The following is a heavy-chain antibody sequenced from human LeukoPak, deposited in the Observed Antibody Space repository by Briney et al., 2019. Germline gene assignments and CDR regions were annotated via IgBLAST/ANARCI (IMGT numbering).Heavy chain of an antibody. CDR3: ARDATAMVAGLELYLDY. CDR1: GFTFSDYY. D-gene: IGHD5-18*01. CDR2: ISSSGSTI. V-gene: IGHV3-11*01. J-gene: IGHJ4*02. Sequence: PGGSLRLSCAASGFTFSDYYMSWIRQAPGKGLGWVSYISSSGSTIYYADSVKGRFTISRDNAKNSLYLQMNSLRAEGTAVYYCARDATAMVAGLELYLDYWGQGTLVTVSS.